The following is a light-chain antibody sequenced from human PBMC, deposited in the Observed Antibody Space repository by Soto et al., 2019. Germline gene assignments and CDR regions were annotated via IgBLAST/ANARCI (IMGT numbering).Light chain of an antibody. J-gene: IGLJ2*01. Sequence: QSVLTQPPSVSAAPGQKVTISCSGSSSNNVSWYQQLPGTAPKLLIYDNNKRPSGIPDRFSGSKSGTSATLGITGLQTGDEADYYCGTWDTRLSVVVFGGGTKLTVL. CDR3: GTWDTRLSVVV. CDR1: SSNN. CDR2: DNN. V-gene: IGLV1-51*01.